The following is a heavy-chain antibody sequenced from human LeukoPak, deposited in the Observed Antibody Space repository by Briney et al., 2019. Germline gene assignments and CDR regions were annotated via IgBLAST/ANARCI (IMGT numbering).Heavy chain of an antibody. CDR2: IVGDGSKA. V-gene: IGHV3-33*05. D-gene: IGHD7-27*01. Sequence: GGSLRLSCAASGFTFSTYGMQWVRQAPGKGQEWVAVIVGDGSKAHYADSVRGRFTVSRDNSKNTLYLQMNSLRAEDTAVYYCARDSITGDNSLDYWGRGTLVTVSS. CDR3: ARDSITGDNSLDY. CDR1: GFTFSTYG. J-gene: IGHJ4*02.